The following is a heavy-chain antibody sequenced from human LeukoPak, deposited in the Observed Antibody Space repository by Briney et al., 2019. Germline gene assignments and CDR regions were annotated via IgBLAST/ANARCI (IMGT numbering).Heavy chain of an antibody. Sequence: GESLRISCEAAGYTISTYWIAWVRQLPRKGVEWMGVIYLRDCRTTYSPSLQGQVTISADNSINIAYLQRGSLEAADTAIYYCARVAHQDYGGDSGRRAFDIWGQGTMVVVSS. CDR3: ARVAHQDYGGDSGRRAFDI. J-gene: IGHJ3*02. D-gene: IGHD4-23*01. CDR2: IYLRDCRT. V-gene: IGHV5-51*01. CDR1: GYTISTYW.